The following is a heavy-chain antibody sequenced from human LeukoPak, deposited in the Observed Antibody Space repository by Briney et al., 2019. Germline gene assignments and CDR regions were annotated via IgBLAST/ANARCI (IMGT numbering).Heavy chain of an antibody. J-gene: IGHJ3*02. CDR2: ITSSNSYI. Sequence: GGSLRLSCAASAFTLSSFNMNWVRHAPGKGLEWVSSITSSNSYIYYADSVKGRFTISRDDAKNSLYLQMNSLRAEYTAVYYCAREDGSGWYAGDAFDMWGQGTMVTVSS. CDR3: AREDGSGWYAGDAFDM. CDR1: AFTLSSFN. V-gene: IGHV3-21*01. D-gene: IGHD6-13*01.